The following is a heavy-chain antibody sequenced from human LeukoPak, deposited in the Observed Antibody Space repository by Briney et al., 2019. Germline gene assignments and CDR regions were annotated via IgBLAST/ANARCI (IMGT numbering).Heavy chain of an antibody. CDR1: GFTFSSYG. D-gene: IGHD3-22*01. Sequence: GGSLRLSCAASGFTFSSYGMNWVRQAPGKGLGWVAFIRYDGGNKYYADSVKGRFTISRDNSKNTLYLQMNSLRAEDTAVYYCAKLFDSSGFDYWGQGTLVTVSS. J-gene: IGHJ4*02. CDR2: IRYDGGNK. CDR3: AKLFDSSGFDY. V-gene: IGHV3-30*02.